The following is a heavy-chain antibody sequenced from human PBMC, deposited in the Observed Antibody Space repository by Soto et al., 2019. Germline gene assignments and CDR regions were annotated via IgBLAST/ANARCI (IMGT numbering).Heavy chain of an antibody. D-gene: IGHD4-17*01. CDR1: GGSFSGYY. CDR2: INHSGST. J-gene: IGHJ4*02. CDR3: ARVTVTTLGYFDY. V-gene: IGHV4-34*01. Sequence: PSETLSLTCAVYGGSFSGYYWSWIRQPPGKGLEWIGEINHSGSTNYNPSLKSRVTISVDTSKNQFSLKLSSVTAADTAVYYCARVTVTTLGYFDYWGQGTLVTAPQ.